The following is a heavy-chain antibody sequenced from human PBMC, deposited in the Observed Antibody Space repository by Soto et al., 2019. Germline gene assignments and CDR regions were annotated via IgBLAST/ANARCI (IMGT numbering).Heavy chain of an antibody. CDR3: ARGWYNWNDVWGYYFDY. CDR1: GGSFSGYY. CDR2: INHSGST. D-gene: IGHD1-20*01. Sequence: LETLSLTCAVYGGSFSGYYWSWIRQPPGKGLEWIGEINHSGSTNYNPSLKSRVTISLDTSKNQFSLKLSSVTAADTAVYYCARGWYNWNDVWGYYFDYWGQGTLVTVSS. J-gene: IGHJ4*02. V-gene: IGHV4-34*01.